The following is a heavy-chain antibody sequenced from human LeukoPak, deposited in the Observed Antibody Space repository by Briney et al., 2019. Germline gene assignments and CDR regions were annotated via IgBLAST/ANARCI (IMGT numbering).Heavy chain of an antibody. Sequence: SETLSLTCTVSGGSISSSSYYWGWIRQPPGKGLEWIGYIYYSGSTNYNPSLKSRVTISVDTSKNQFSLKLSSVTAADTAVHYCARAGSGWYRNYFDYWGQGTLVTVSS. CDR3: ARAGSGWYRNYFDY. CDR1: GGSISSSSYY. V-gene: IGHV4-61*05. J-gene: IGHJ4*02. D-gene: IGHD6-19*01. CDR2: IYYSGST.